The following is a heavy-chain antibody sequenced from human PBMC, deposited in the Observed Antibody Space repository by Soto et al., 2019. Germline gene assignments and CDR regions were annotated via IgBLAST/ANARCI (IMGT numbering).Heavy chain of an antibody. CDR1: GYIFTTYW. J-gene: IGHJ5*02. Sequence: GESLKISCKASGYIFTTYWIACVRQMPGKGLEWMGRIDPSDSHTNYGPSFEGHVTISVDKSISTAYLQWSSLRASDTAMYYCARSRAASAVVAFDPWGQGTLVTVSS. V-gene: IGHV5-10-1*01. CDR2: IDPSDSHT. CDR3: ARSRAASAVVAFDP. D-gene: IGHD6-13*01.